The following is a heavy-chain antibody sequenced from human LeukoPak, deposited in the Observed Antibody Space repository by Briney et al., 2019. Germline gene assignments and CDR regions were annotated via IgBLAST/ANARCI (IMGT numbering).Heavy chain of an antibody. V-gene: IGHV3-21*01. D-gene: IGHD6-19*01. CDR3: ARSIAVTLPDY. CDR2: ISSNSHFK. Sequence: GGSLRLSCAASGFTFSNYGMHWVRQAPGKGLEWVSAISSNSHFKKYADSVKGRFTISRDNAKNSLYLQMNSLRAEDTAVYYCARSIAVTLPDYWGQGTLVTVSS. CDR1: GFTFSNYG. J-gene: IGHJ4*02.